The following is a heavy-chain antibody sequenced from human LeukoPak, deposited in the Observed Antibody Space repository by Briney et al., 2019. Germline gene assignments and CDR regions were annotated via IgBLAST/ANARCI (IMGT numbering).Heavy chain of an antibody. CDR1: GASLNDNY. CDR2: IYYSGST. Sequence: TSETLSLTCSVSGASLNDNYWSWIRQPPGKGLEWIGYIYYSGSTNYNPSLKSRVTISVDTSKNQFSLKLSSVTAADTAVYYCARDHRQDAFDIWGQGTMVTVSS. J-gene: IGHJ3*02. V-gene: IGHV4-59*01. CDR3: ARDHRQDAFDI.